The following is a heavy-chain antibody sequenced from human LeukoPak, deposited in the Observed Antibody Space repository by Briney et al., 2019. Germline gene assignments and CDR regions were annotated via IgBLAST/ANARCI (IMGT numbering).Heavy chain of an antibody. CDR2: ISVYSGNT. J-gene: IGHJ4*02. D-gene: IGHD3-22*01. Sequence: ASVKVSCKASGYTFTTYGISWVRQAPGQGLEWMGWISVYSGNTNYAQKLQGRVTMTTDTSTSTAYMELRSPRSDDTAVYYCTRKDVDSSGHFLYFDYWGQGTLVTVSS. CDR1: GYTFTTYG. CDR3: TRKDVDSSGHFLYFDY. V-gene: IGHV1-18*01.